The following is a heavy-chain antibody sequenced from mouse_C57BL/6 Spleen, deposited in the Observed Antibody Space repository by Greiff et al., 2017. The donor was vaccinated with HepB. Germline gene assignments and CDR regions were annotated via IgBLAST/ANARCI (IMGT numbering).Heavy chain of an antibody. CDR2: IYPGNSDT. J-gene: IGHJ2*01. D-gene: IGHD2-4*01. V-gene: IGHV1-5*01. Sequence: VQLQQSGTVLARPGASVKMSCKTSGYTFTSYWMHWVKQRPGQGLEWIGAIYPGNSDTSYNQKFKGKAKLTAVTSASTAYMELSSLTNEDSAVYYCTNYDDEGYYFDYWGQGTTLTVSS. CDR3: TNYDDEGYYFDY. CDR1: GYTFTSYW.